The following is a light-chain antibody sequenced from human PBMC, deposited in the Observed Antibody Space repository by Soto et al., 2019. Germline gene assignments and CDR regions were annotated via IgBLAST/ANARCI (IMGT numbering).Light chain of an antibody. J-gene: IGKJ4*01. V-gene: IGKV3-11*01. Sequence: EIVLTQSPATLSLSPGERATLSCRASQSVSSYLAWYQQKPGQAPRLLIYDASNRATGIPARFSGSGSGTDFTLTISSLQPEDFATYYCQQLNSYPLTSGGGTKVEIK. CDR1: QSVSSY. CDR3: QQLNSYPLT. CDR2: DAS.